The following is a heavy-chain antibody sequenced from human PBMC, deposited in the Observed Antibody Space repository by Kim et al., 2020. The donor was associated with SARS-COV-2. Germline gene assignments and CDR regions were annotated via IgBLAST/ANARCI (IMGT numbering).Heavy chain of an antibody. Sequence: RYSPSLKSRLTITKDTSKNQVVLAMTNMDPVDTATYYCAHIGVPLPGYFDHWGQGALVTVSS. V-gene: IGHV2-5*01. D-gene: IGHD1-26*01. CDR3: AHIGVPLPGYFDH. J-gene: IGHJ4*02.